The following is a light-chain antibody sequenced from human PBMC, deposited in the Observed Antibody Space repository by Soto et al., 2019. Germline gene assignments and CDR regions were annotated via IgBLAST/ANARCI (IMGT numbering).Light chain of an antibody. CDR3: QQSYITPLT. CDR2: AAS. J-gene: IGKJ4*01. CDR1: QSISSY. Sequence: DIHMTQSPSSLSASVGDIVTITCRASQSISSYLNWYQQKPGKAPKLLIYAASSLQSGVPSRFSGSGSGTDFTLTISSLQPEDFATYYCQQSYITPLTFGGGTKVDIK. V-gene: IGKV1-39*01.